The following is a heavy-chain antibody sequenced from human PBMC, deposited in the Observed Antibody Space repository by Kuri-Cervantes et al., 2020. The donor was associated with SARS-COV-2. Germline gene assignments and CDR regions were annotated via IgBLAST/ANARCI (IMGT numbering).Heavy chain of an antibody. Sequence: GGSLRLSCAASGFTFSSYSMNWVRQAPGKGLEWVSYISSSSSTIYYADSVKGRFTISRDNAKNSLYLQMNSLRAEDTAVYYCARDWSGTYFGTFDCWGQGTLVTVSS. D-gene: IGHD1-26*01. CDR2: ISSSSSTI. CDR3: ARDWSGTYFGTFDC. V-gene: IGHV3-48*01. CDR1: GFTFSSYS. J-gene: IGHJ4*02.